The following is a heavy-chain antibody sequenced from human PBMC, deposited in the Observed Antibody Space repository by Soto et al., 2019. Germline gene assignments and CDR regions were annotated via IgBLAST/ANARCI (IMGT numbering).Heavy chain of an antibody. J-gene: IGHJ6*02. CDR1: GFNFSSYA. Sequence: RSLSVTCADPGFNFSSYAIHWIRQAPRKGLEWGADISEDGSNKYYADSVKGRFTISRDNSKNTLYLQMNSLRAEDTAVYYCARDPTRGNIAVAGNGGIYYYYYYGMDVWGQVSTV. V-gene: IGHV3-30-3*01. D-gene: IGHD6-19*01. CDR2: ISEDGSNK. CDR3: ARDPTRGNIAVAGNGGIYYYYYYGMDV.